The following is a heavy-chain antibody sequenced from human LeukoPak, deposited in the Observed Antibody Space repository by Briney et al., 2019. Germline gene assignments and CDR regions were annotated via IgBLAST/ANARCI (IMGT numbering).Heavy chain of an antibody. CDR3: ARWVTRTDFFDL. CDR2: IRNRANSYTT. J-gene: IGHJ3*01. V-gene: IGHV3-72*01. D-gene: IGHD3-10*01. CDR1: GFTFSDHY. Sequence: GSLRLSCAASGFTFSDHYMDWVRQAPGVGLEWVGRIRNRANSYTTEYAASVKGRFIISRDDSNNSVYLQMNSLKSEDTAVYFCARWVTRTDFFDLWGQGTMVIVSS.